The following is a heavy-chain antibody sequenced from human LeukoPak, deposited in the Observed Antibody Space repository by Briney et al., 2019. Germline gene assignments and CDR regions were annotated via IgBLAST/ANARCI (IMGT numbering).Heavy chain of an antibody. CDR1: GYSISSGYY. V-gene: IGHV4-38-2*02. Sequence: PSETLSLTCTVSGYSISSGYYWGWIRQPPGKRLEWSGSIYHSGSTYYNPSLTSRVTISVDTSKTQFSLKLSSVTAADTAVYYCAELTRNLESAEYFQHWGQGTLVTVSS. CDR2: IYHSGST. J-gene: IGHJ1*01. D-gene: IGHD1-7*01. CDR3: AELTRNLESAEYFQH.